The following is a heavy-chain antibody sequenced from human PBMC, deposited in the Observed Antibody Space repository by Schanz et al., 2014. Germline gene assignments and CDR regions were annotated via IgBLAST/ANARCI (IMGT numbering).Heavy chain of an antibody. D-gene: IGHD1-26*01. J-gene: IGHJ6*02. V-gene: IGHV3-43*01. CDR2: IDRDGGNT. CDR3: AKDSRGSSFDMDV. CDR1: GFTFHDYT. Sequence: QLVESGGGVVQPGRSLRLSCAASGFTFHDYTMHWVRQGPGKGLEWVSLIDRDGGNTFYADSVKGRFTISRDNSKNSLYLQMNSLTTEDTAVYYCAKDSRGSSFDMDVWGQGTTVTVSS.